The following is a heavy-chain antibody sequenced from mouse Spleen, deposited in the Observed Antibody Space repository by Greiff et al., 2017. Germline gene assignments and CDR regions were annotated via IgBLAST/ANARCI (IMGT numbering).Heavy chain of an antibody. J-gene: IGHJ3*01. CDR1: GYTFTDYE. V-gene: IGHV1-15*01. Sequence: VQLQQSGAELVRPGASVTLSCKASGYTFTDYEMHWVKQTPVQGLEWIGAIDPETGGTAYNQKFKGKATLTADKSSSTAYMELRSLTSEDSAVYYCAGAARALWFAYWGQGTMVTVSA. D-gene: IGHD3-1*01. CDR3: AGAARALWFAY. CDR2: IDPETGGT.